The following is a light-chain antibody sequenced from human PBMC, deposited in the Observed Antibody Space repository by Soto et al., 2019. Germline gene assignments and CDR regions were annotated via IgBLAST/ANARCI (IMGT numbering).Light chain of an antibody. CDR2: SNN. Sequence: QSVLTQPPSASGTPGQRVTISCSGSSSNIGSNTVNWYQQLPGTDPKLLICSNNERPSGVPDRFSGCKSGTSASLAISWLQSEDEDDYYCAAWDDSLKGLVFGGGTQLTVL. CDR1: SSNIGSNT. V-gene: IGLV1-44*01. CDR3: AAWDDSLKGLV. J-gene: IGLJ3*02.